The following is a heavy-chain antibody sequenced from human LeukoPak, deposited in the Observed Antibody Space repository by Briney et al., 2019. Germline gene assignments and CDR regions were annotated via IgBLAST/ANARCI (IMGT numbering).Heavy chain of an antibody. CDR1: GGSISGSSYF. CDR2: IYYSGST. CDR3: ARGHGAGTGYYYMDV. J-gene: IGHJ6*03. D-gene: IGHD6-19*01. Sequence: SETLSLTCTVSGGSISGSSYFWGWIRQPPGKGLEWIASIYYSGSTYYNPSLRSRVTMSVDTSKNQFSLKLSSVTAADTAVYYCARGHGAGTGYYYMDVWGKGTTVTVSS. V-gene: IGHV4-39*07.